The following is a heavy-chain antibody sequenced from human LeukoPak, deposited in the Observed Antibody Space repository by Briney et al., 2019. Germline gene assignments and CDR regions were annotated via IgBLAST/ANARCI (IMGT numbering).Heavy chain of an antibody. V-gene: IGHV3-30-3*01. CDR2: LSFDGSNK. CDR1: GFTFSTYA. D-gene: IGHD1-1*01. Sequence: GRSLGLSCAASGFTFSTYAMHWVRQAPGKGLEWVAVLSFDGSNKYYLDSVKGRFTISRDNSKNTLYLQMNSLRDDDTAVYYCAKDDLQLSYYYYGMDVWGQGTTVTVSS. CDR3: AKDDLQLSYYYYGMDV. J-gene: IGHJ6*02.